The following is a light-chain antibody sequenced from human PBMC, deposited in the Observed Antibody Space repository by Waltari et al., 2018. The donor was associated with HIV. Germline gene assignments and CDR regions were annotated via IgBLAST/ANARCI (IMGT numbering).Light chain of an antibody. V-gene: IGLV1-40*01. Sequence: VLTQPPSVSGAPGQRVNISCAGIASNIGAAYLVHWYRLFPGSPPKLLSFANTFRPSGVPDRFSGSRSGTSASLAISGLQTEDEADYFCQSYDKFLSAWIFGGGTRVTVL. CDR2: ANT. J-gene: IGLJ2*01. CDR3: QSYDKFLSAWI. CDR1: ASNIGAAYL.